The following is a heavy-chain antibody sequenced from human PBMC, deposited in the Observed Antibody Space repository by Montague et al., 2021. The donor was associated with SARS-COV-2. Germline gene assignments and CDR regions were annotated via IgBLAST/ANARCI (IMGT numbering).Heavy chain of an antibody. Sequence: SLRLSCAASRLAFNGYAMHWVRQAPGKGLEWLTFISHDESNHRYADSVKGRFTISRDNSKNTLYLQMDSLRPEDTAVYYCAGQLGYYYGMDVWGQGTTVTVSS. V-gene: IGHV3-30*04. CDR3: AGQLGYYYGMDV. J-gene: IGHJ6*02. D-gene: IGHD3-10*01. CDR1: RLAFNGYA. CDR2: ISHDESNH.